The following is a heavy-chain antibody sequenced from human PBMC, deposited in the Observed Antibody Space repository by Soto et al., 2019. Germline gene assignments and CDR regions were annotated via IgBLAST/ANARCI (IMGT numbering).Heavy chain of an antibody. D-gene: IGHD4-17*01. J-gene: IGHJ5*02. CDR3: ARDRRGDYGDYGFDP. Sequence: GASVKVSCKASGYTFTSYAMHWVRQAPGQRLEWMGWINAGNGNTKYSQKFQGRVTITRDTSASTAYMELSSLRSEDTAVYYCARDRRGDYGDYGFDPWGQGTLVTVSS. V-gene: IGHV1-3*01. CDR1: GYTFTSYA. CDR2: INAGNGNT.